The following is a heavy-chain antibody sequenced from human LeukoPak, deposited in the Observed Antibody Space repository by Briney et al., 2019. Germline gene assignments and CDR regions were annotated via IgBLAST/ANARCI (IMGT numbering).Heavy chain of an antibody. J-gene: IGHJ4*02. CDR3: ARGLWSESFDY. Sequence: ASVKVSCKASGYSFASYGINWVRQAPGQGLEWMGWINAYNSNTNYAQKFQGRVTVTTDTATSTAYMEMRGLRSDDTAVYYYARGLWSESFDYWGQGTLVTVSS. V-gene: IGHV1-18*01. D-gene: IGHD2-21*01. CDR2: INAYNSNT. CDR1: GYSFASYG.